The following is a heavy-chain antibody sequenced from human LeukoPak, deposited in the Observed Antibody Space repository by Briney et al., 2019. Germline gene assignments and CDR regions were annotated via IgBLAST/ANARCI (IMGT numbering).Heavy chain of an antibody. V-gene: IGHV4-59*01. CDR2: IYYSGST. CDR3: ARDPYSYGYFDY. J-gene: IGHJ4*02. CDR1: GGSISSYY. Sequence: ETLCLTCTVSGGSISSYYWSWIRQPPGKGLEWIGYIYYSGSTNYNPSHKSRVTISVDTSKNQSSLKLSSVTAADTAVYYCARDPYSYGYFDYWGQGTLVTVSS. D-gene: IGHD5-18*01.